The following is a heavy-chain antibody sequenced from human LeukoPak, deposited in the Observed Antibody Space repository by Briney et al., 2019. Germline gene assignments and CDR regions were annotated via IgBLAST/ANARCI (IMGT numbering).Heavy chain of an antibody. V-gene: IGHV3-30-3*01. CDR3: ARDYPPIMITFGGVGDY. CDR1: GFTFSSYA. J-gene: IGHJ4*02. CDR2: ISYDGSNK. Sequence: GRSLRLSCAASGFTFSSYAMHWVRQAPGKGLEWVAVISYDGSNKYYADSVKGRVTISRDNSKNTLYLQMNSLRAEDTAVYYCARDYPPIMITFGGVGDYWGQGTLVTVSS. D-gene: IGHD3-16*01.